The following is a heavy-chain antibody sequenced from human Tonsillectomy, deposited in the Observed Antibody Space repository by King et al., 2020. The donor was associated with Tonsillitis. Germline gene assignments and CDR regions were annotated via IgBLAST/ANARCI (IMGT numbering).Heavy chain of an antibody. CDR1: GASIISGAYS. CDR3: AREYGDWDFDL. CDR2: IYYTGST. J-gene: IGHJ2*01. V-gene: IGHV4-30-4*07. Sequence: QLQESGPGLVKPSQTLSLTCVVSGASIISGAYSWSWIRQPPGKGLEWIGYIYYTGSTYYNPSLKSRVSISVDTSKNQFSLNLTSVTAADTAVYYCAREYGDWDFDLWGRGTLVTVSS. D-gene: IGHD4-17*01.